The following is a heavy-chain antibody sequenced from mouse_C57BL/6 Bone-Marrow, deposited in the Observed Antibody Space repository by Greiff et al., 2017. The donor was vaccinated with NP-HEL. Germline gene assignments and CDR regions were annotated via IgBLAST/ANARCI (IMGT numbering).Heavy chain of an antibody. CDR1: GFTFSNYW. Sequence: EVKLEESGGGLVQPGGSMKLSCVASGFTFSNYWMNWVRQSPEKGLEWVAQIRLKSDNYATHYAESVKGRFTISRDDSKSSVYLQMNNLRAEDTGIYYCTVEFITTVVATRGAYWGQGTLVTVSA. D-gene: IGHD1-1*01. J-gene: IGHJ3*01. CDR3: TVEFITTVVATRGAY. CDR2: IRLKSDNYAT. V-gene: IGHV6-3*01.